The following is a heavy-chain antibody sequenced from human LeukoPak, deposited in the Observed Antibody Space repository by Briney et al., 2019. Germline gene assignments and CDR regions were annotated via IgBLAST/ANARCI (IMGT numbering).Heavy chain of an antibody. D-gene: IGHD6-13*01. V-gene: IGHV4-38-2*02. Sequence: SETLSLTCTVSGYSISSGYYWGWIRQPPGKGLEWIGIISHSGSTFYTPSLKSRVTISIDTSKNQFSLKLSSVTAADTAVYYCAEGGAAAGDAFDIWGQGTMVTVSS. J-gene: IGHJ3*02. CDR3: AEGGAAAGDAFDI. CDR2: ISHSGST. CDR1: GYSISSGYY.